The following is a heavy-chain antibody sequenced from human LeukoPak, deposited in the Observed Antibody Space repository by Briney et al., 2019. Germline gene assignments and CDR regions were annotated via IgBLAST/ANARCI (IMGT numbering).Heavy chain of an antibody. V-gene: IGHV1-8*01. CDR2: MNPNSGNT. D-gene: IGHD3-9*01. Sequence: GASVKISCKASGYTFTSYDINWVRQATGQGLEWMGWMNPNSGNTGYAQKFQGRVTMTRNTSISTAYMELSSLRPEDTAVYYCARGNYDILTEDYWGQGTLVTVSS. CDR3: ARGNYDILTEDY. J-gene: IGHJ4*02. CDR1: GYTFTSYD.